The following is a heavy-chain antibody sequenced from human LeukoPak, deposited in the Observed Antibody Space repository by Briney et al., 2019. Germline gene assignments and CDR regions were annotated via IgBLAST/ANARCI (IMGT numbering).Heavy chain of an antibody. J-gene: IGHJ4*02. CDR3: ARAVTVGYDYDY. Sequence: SETLSLTCTVSGGSFSSYYWSWIRQPPGKGLEWVGYIYYSGSTYYNPSLKSRVTMSIDTSKKQFSLKLSSVTAADTAVYYCARAVTVGYDYDYWGQGTLVTVSS. CDR2: IYYSGST. D-gene: IGHD4-23*01. V-gene: IGHV4-30-4*01. CDR1: GGSFSSYY.